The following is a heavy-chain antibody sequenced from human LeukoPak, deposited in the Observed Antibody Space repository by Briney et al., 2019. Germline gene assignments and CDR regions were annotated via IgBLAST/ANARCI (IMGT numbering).Heavy chain of an antibody. CDR2: ISGSGGST. CDR1: GFTFGSYA. V-gene: IGHV3-23*01. J-gene: IGHJ5*02. D-gene: IGHD7-27*01. Sequence: GGSLRLSCAASGFTFGSYAMSWVRQAPGKGLDWVSGISGSGGSTYYADSVKGRFTISRDNSKNTLYLQMNSLRAEDTAVYYCAKPRSNWGPGDWFDPWGQGTLATVSS. CDR3: AKPRSNWGPGDWFDP.